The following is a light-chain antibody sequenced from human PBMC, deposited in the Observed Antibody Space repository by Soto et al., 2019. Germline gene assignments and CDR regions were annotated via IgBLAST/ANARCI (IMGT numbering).Light chain of an antibody. Sequence: QSALAQPAYVSWSPGQSITICCTGTSSDVGNYKYVSWYQQHPDKAPKLMIYEVSNRPSGVSNRFSGSKSGNTASLTISGLQAEDETDYYCFSYTSSGTYVFGTGTKATVL. CDR3: FSYTSSGTYV. J-gene: IGLJ1*01. CDR1: SSDVGNYKY. V-gene: IGLV2-14*01. CDR2: EVS.